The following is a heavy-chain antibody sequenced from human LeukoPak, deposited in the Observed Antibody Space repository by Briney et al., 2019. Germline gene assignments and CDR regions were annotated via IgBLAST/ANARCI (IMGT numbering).Heavy chain of an antibody. CDR1: GYSFTY. Sequence: ASVKVSCKTSGYSFTYMHWVRQAPGQGLEWMGWINPNSGDTDYAQKFQGRVTMTRDTSISTAYMELSRLRSDDTAVYYCAPVRGGDYFDCWGQGTQVTVSS. CDR2: INPNSGDT. V-gene: IGHV1-2*02. J-gene: IGHJ4*02. D-gene: IGHD2-2*01. CDR3: APVRGGDYFDC.